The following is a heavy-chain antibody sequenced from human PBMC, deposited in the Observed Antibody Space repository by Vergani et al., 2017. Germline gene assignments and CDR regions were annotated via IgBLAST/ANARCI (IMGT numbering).Heavy chain of an antibody. CDR1: GYTFTSYY. V-gene: IGHV1-46*01. CDR3: ARAGNLIVVVPAAHILDYYMDV. CDR2: INPSGGST. Sequence: QVQLVQSGAEVKKPGASVKVSCTACGYTFTSYYLHWVRQAPGQGLEWMGIINPSGGSTTYAQRFQGRVTMTRETSTSTVYMELSSLRSDDTAVYYCARAGNLIVVVPAAHILDYYMDVWGKGTTVTVSS. J-gene: IGHJ6*03. D-gene: IGHD2-2*01.